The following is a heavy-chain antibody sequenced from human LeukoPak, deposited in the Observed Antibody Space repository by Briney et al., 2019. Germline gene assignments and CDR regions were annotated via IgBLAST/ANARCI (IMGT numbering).Heavy chain of an antibody. CDR3: ARGGPVWFDP. J-gene: IGHJ5*02. V-gene: IGHV4-59*01. Sequence: SETLSLTCTVSGGSISSYYWSWIRRPPGKGPEWIGYIYYSGSTNYNPSLKSRVTISVDTSKNQFSLKLSSVTAADTAVYYCARGGPVWFDPWGQGTLVTVSS. CDR2: IYYSGST. CDR1: GGSISSYY.